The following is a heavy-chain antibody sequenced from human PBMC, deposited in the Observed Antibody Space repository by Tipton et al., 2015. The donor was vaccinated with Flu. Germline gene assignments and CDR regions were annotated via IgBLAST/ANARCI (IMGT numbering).Heavy chain of an antibody. V-gene: IGHV4-38-2*02. J-gene: IGHJ4*02. D-gene: IGHD2-21*01. CDR3: AASPWGLHGDSYFEL. CDR2: IDHSGTT. Sequence: TLSLTCTVSGYSISSGYYWGWIRQPPGKGLEWIGSIDHSGTTYYNPSLKSRVTISVDTPRNQFSLKLSAVTAADTAVYYCAASPWGLHGDSYFELWGRGALVTVSS. CDR1: GYSISSGYY.